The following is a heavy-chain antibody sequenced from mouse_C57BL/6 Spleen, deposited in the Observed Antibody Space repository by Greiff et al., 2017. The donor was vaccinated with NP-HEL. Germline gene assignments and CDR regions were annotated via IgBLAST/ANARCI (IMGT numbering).Heavy chain of an antibody. J-gene: IGHJ3*01. Sequence: EVKVVESGGGLVKPGGSLKLSCAASGFTFSSYTMSWVRQTPEKRLEWVATISGGGGNTYYPDSVKGRFTISRDNAKNTLYLQMSSLRSEDTALYYCARLDGYYSWFAYWGQGTLVTVSA. CDR2: ISGGGGNT. CDR1: GFTFSSYT. CDR3: ARLDGYYSWFAY. D-gene: IGHD2-3*01. V-gene: IGHV5-9*01.